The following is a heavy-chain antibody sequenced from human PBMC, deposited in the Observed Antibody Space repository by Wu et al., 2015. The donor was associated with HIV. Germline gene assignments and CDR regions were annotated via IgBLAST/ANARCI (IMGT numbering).Heavy chain of an antibody. CDR3: ARGGPRRATSLSALDGWFDP. V-gene: IGHV4-34*02. J-gene: IGHJ5*02. CDR2: VSHSGSI. Sequence: QVQLQQWGAGLLKPSETLSLTCAVYSGSFSGYYWSWIRQSPGKGLEWIGEVSHSGSINYNPSLKSRVTISVDTSKNQFSLKLNSVTAADTAVYYCARGGPRRATSLSALDGWFDPWGQGTLVTVSS. CDR1: SGSFSGYY. D-gene: IGHD5-24*01.